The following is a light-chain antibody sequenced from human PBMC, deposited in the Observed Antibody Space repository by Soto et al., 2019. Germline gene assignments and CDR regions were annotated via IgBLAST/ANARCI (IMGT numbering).Light chain of an antibody. CDR1: QSISSY. CDR2: AAS. J-gene: IGKJ1*01. V-gene: IGKV1-39*01. Sequence: QMTQSPSSLSASVGDRVTITCRASQSISSYLNWYQQKPGKAPKLLIYAASSLQSGVPSRFSGSGSGTDFTLTISSLQPEDFATYYCQQSYSTPQTFGQGTKVDIK. CDR3: QQSYSTPQT.